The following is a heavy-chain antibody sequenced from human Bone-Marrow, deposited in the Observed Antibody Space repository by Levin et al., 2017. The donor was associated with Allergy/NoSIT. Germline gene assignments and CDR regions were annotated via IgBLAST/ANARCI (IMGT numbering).Heavy chain of an antibody. Sequence: GESLKISCKTSGYMFTEHHVSWVRQAPGQGLEWMGRINPYSGDTRYAQHLQGRINMTSDTSISTVYMELNTLRSDDTAVYFCARDWGGPTVLFDYWGQGTQVTVSP. CDR2: INPYSGDT. CDR3: ARDWGGPTVLFDY. J-gene: IGHJ4*02. CDR1: GYMFTEHH. V-gene: IGHV1-2*02. D-gene: IGHD7-27*01.